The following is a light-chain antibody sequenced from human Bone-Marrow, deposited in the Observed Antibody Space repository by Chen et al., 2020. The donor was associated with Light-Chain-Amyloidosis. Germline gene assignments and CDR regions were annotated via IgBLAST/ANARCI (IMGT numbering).Light chain of an antibody. V-gene: IGLV3-21*02. CDR1: TIGSTR. J-gene: IGLJ3*02. CDR3: QVWDRSSDRPV. Sequence: SYVLSQPSSVSAPPGQTATIPCGGITIGSTRVHWYQQTPGQAPLLVVYDDSDRPPGITERLSGSNSGNTATLTISRVEAGDEADYYCQVWDRSSDRPVFGGGTKLTVL. CDR2: DDS.